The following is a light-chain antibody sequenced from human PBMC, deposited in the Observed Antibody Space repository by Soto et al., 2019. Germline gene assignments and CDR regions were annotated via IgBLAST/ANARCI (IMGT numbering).Light chain of an antibody. V-gene: IGLV2-23*03. CDR2: EGS. J-gene: IGLJ2*01. CDR1: SSDVGSYNL. Sequence: QSVLTQPASVSGSPGQSITFSCTGTSSDVGSYNLVSLYQQHPGKSPKLMIYEGSKRPSGVSNRFSGSKSGNTASLTISGLQAEDEADYYCCSYAGSSTFDVVFGGGTKLTVL. CDR3: CSYAGSSTFDVV.